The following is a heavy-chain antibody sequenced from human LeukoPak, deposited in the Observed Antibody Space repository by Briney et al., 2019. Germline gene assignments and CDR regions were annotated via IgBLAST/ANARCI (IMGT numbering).Heavy chain of an antibody. Sequence: GGSLRLSCAASGFTFSSCWVTWVRQAPGKGLEWVANIKQDGSEKYYVDPVKGRFTISRDNAKNSLYLQMNSLRAEDTAVYYCARVNSWYAGIDYWGQGTLVTVSS. CDR3: ARVNSWYAGIDY. J-gene: IGHJ4*02. V-gene: IGHV3-7*04. CDR2: IKQDGSEK. CDR1: GFTFSSCW. D-gene: IGHD2-2*01.